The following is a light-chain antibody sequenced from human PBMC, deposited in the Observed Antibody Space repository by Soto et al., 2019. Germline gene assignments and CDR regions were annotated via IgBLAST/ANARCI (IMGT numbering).Light chain of an antibody. Sequence: QSVLTQSPPASASLGASVTLTCTVNSGYNNYGFAWHQQQPDKGPRFLMKLTADGSLSRGDGIPDRFSGSISGAEHYLTISSLQSEDEADYYCQTWDNGVGVFGGGTKLTVL. V-gene: IGLV4-69*01. J-gene: IGLJ3*02. CDR2: LTADGSL. CDR1: SGYNNYG. CDR3: QTWDNGVGV.